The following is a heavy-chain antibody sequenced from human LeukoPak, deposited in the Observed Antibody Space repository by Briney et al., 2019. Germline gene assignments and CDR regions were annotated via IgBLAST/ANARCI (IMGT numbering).Heavy chain of an antibody. Sequence: GRSLRLSCAASGFTFSSYGMHWVRQAPGKGLEWVAVISYDGSNKYYADSVKGRFTISRDNAKNSLYLQMNSLRAEDTAVYYCARVFGITMVRGILYYFDYWGQGTLVTVSS. V-gene: IGHV3-30*03. CDR3: ARVFGITMVRGILYYFDY. CDR2: ISYDGSNK. CDR1: GFTFSSYG. D-gene: IGHD3-10*01. J-gene: IGHJ4*02.